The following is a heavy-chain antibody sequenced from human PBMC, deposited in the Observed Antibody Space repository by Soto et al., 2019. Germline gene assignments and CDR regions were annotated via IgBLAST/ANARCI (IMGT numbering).Heavy chain of an antibody. CDR1: GFTFSDYY. CDR2: ISSNSNYK. D-gene: IGHD3-22*01. J-gene: IGHJ4*02. Sequence: QVHLAESGGALVKPGGSLRLSCAASGFTFSDYYMSWIRQGPGKGLEWISYISSNSNYKNHADSVRGRFTISRDNAKNSLYLQMNSLRAEDTAIYYCARATGYYHTSGSDSWGQGTLVTVSS. V-gene: IGHV3-11*05. CDR3: ARATGYYHTSGSDS.